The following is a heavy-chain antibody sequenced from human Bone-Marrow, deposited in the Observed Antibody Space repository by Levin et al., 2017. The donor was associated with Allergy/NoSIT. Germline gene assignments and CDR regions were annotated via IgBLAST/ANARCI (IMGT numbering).Heavy chain of an antibody. V-gene: IGHV4-34*03. J-gene: IGHJ6*02. CDR3: CRSLPPCAFFSSYLPLNNMDV. D-gene: IGHD1/OR15-1a*01. Sequence: SETLSLTCAVYGGSFSDYYWTWIRQSPGKGLEWIGDINHRGSTNYNPSPKSRLTMSVDTSKNKFSLLLTSVTGADTAPYFCCRSLPPCAFFSSYLPLNNMDVWGQGTTVTVSS. CDR2: INHRGST. CDR1: GGSFSDYY.